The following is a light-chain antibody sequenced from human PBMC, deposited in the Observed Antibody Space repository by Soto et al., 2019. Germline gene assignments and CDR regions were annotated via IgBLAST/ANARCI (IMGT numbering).Light chain of an antibody. J-gene: IGLJ1*01. Sequence: QSVLTQPPSVSGAPGQRVTISCTGSSSNIGAGYEVHWFQQLPGTAPKLLIYGNTNRPSGDPDRFSGSKSDTSASLAITGLQPEDEADYYCQSYDSSLSVLYVFGTGTKLTVL. CDR1: SSNIGAGYE. CDR3: QSYDSSLSVLYV. CDR2: GNT. V-gene: IGLV1-40*01.